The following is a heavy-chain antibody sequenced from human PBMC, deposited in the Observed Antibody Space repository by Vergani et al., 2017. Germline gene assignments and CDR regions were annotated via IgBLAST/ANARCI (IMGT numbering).Heavy chain of an antibody. J-gene: IGHJ5*02. D-gene: IGHD2-2*01. CDR3: AKVTPPRQYCSSTSCYVWFDP. CDR2: ISGSGGST. Sequence: EVQLLESGGGLVQPGGSLRLSCAASGFTFSSYAMSWVRQAPGKGLEWVSAISGSGGSTYYADSVKGRFTISRDNSKNTLYLQMNSLRAEDTAVYYCAKVTPPRQYCSSTSCYVWFDPWGQGTLVTVSS. CDR1: GFTFSSYA. V-gene: IGHV3-23*01.